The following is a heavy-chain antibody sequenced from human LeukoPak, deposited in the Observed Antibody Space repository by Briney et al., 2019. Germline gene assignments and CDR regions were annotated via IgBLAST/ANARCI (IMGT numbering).Heavy chain of an antibody. CDR3: ARGRGSSTRYLEYFDY. D-gene: IGHD2-2*01. CDR2: IYYRGST. CDR1: GGSISSSSYY. J-gene: IGHJ4*02. V-gene: IGHV4-39*01. Sequence: KPSETLSLTCPVSGGSISSSSYYWGWIRQPPGKGLEWIGSIYYRGSTYYNPSLKSRVTISVDTSKNQFSLKLSSVTAADTAVYYCARGRGSSTRYLEYFDYWGQGTLVTVSS.